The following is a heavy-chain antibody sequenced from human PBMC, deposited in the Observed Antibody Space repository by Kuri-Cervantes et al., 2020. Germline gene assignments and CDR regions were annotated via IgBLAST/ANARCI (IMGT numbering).Heavy chain of an antibody. D-gene: IGHD3-9*01. CDR1: GFTFSDYY. CDR2: ISSGGSTI. V-gene: IGHV3-11*01. Sequence: GGSLRLSCAASGFTFSDYYMSWIRQAPGKGLEWVSYISSGGSTIYYADSVKGRFTISRDNAKNSLYLQMNSLRAEDTAVYYCARNYYDILTAYRNWGQGTLVTVSS. J-gene: IGHJ4*02. CDR3: ARNYYDILTAYRN.